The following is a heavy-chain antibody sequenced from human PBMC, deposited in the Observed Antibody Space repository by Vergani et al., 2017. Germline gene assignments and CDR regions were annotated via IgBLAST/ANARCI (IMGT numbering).Heavy chain of an antibody. D-gene: IGHD2-15*01. Sequence: EVQLLESGGGLVQPGGSLRLSCAASGFTFSSYAMNWVRQAPGKGLEWVSYISSSSSTIYYADSVKGRFTISRDNAKNSLYLQMNSLRAEDTAVYYCARDGLDCSGGSCYDYGTGVDYWSQGTLVTVSS. CDR3: ARDGLDCSGGSCYDYGTGVDY. CDR1: GFTFSSYA. J-gene: IGHJ4*02. CDR2: ISSSSSTI. V-gene: IGHV3-48*01.